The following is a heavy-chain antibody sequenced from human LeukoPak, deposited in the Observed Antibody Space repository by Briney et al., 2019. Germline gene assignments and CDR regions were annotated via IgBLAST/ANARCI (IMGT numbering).Heavy chain of an antibody. V-gene: IGHV4-34*01. J-gene: IGHJ4*02. CDR3: ARAQRPYYYGSGSYPPTFDY. CDR1: GGSFSGYY. CDR2: INHSGST. Sequence: PSETLSLTCAVYGGSFSGYYWSWIRQPPGKGLEWIGEINHSGSTNYNPSLKSRVTISVDTSKNQFSLKLSSVTAADTAVYYCARAQRPYYYGSGSYPPTFDYWGQGTLVTVSS. D-gene: IGHD3-10*01.